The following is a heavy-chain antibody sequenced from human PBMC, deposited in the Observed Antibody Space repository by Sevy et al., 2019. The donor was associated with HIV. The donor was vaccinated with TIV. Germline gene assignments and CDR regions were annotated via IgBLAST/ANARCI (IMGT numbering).Heavy chain of an antibody. J-gene: IGHJ4*02. Sequence: VGSLRLSCAASGFTFSSYWMSWVRQAPGKGLEWVANIKQDGSEKYYVDSVKGRFTISRDNAKNSLYLQMNSLRAEDTAVYYCARPEGIVGATTIDYWGQGTLVTVSS. D-gene: IGHD1-26*01. CDR1: GFTFSSYW. CDR3: ARPEGIVGATTIDY. CDR2: IKQDGSEK. V-gene: IGHV3-7*01.